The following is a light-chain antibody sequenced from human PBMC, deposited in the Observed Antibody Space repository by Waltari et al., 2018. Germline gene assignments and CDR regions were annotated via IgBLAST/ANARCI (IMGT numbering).Light chain of an antibody. CDR2: EAS. CDR1: QSNSC. CDR3: QQYKSYPRT. V-gene: IGKV1-5*03. J-gene: IGKJ1*01. Sequence: DIQMTQSPSTLSASVGDRVTTTCRASQSNSCVAWYQQKPGKAPKFPIYEASSLESGVPSRFGGSGSGAEFTLTISSLQPDDFATYYCQQYKSYPRTFGQGTKVEIK.